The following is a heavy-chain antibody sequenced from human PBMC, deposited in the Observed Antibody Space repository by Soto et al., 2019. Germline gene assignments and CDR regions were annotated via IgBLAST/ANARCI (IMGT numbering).Heavy chain of an antibody. CDR1: GYTFTSYD. V-gene: IGHV1-8*01. CDR3: ATYSSSWYPLTAYYYYYMDV. Sequence: QVQLVQSGAEVKKPGASVKVSCKASGYTFTSYDINWVRQATGQGLEWMGWMNPNSGYTGYAQKFQGRVTMTRNTSISTAYMELSSLRSEDTAVYYCATYSSSWYPLTAYYYYYMDVWGKGTTVTVSS. CDR2: MNPNSGYT. D-gene: IGHD6-13*01. J-gene: IGHJ6*03.